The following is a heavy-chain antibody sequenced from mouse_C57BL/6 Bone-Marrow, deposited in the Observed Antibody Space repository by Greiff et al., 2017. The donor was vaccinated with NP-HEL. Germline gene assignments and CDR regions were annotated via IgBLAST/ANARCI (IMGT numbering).Heavy chain of an antibody. Sequence: VQVVESGAELARPGASVKLSCKASGYTFTSYGISWVKQRTGQGLEWIGEIYPRSGNTYYNEKFKGKATLTADKSSSTAYMELRSLTSEDSAVYFCARQFGSNYFDYWGQGTTLTVSS. CDR1: GYTFTSYG. CDR2: IYPRSGNT. J-gene: IGHJ2*01. D-gene: IGHD1-1*01. V-gene: IGHV1-81*01. CDR3: ARQFGSNYFDY.